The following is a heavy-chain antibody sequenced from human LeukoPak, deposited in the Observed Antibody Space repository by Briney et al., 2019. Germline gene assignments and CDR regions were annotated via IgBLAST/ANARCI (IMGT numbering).Heavy chain of an antibody. CDR1: GYTLTQLS. CDR3: ANFDSSGLNWFDP. D-gene: IGHD3-22*01. Sequence: GASVNVSSTLSGYTLTQLSMHWVRQAPGKRLEWMGGFDPEDGETIYAQKFQGRVTMTEDTSTDTAYMELSSLRSEDTAVYYCANFDSSGLNWFDPWGQGTLVTVSS. J-gene: IGHJ5*02. CDR2: FDPEDGET. V-gene: IGHV1-24*01.